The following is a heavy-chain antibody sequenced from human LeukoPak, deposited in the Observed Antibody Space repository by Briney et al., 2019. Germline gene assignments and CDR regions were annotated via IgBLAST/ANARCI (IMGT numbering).Heavy chain of an antibody. CDR3: ARVGTMGSSWYFDY. CDR1: GYTFTGYY. J-gene: IGHJ4*02. D-gene: IGHD6-13*01. CDR2: INPNSGST. V-gene: IGHV1-2*04. Sequence: GASVKVSCKASGYTFTGYYMHWVRQAPGQGLEWMGWINPNSGSTNYAQKFQGWVTMTRDTSISTAYMELSRLRSDDTAVYYCARVGTMGSSWYFDYWGQGTLVTVSS.